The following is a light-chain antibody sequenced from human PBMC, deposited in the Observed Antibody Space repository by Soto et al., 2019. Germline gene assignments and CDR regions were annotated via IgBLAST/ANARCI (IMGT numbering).Light chain of an antibody. CDR1: KLGSKS. CDR3: HVWDTNTDHHWV. J-gene: IGLJ1*01. V-gene: IGLV3-21*01. CDR2: YDD. Sequence: SYELTQPPSVSEAPGKTARITCGGNKLGSKSVHWYQQKPGQAPVLVIYYDDDRPSGITARFSGSNSGNTATLTISRVEAGDEADYFCHVWDTNTDHHWVFGTGTKVTVL.